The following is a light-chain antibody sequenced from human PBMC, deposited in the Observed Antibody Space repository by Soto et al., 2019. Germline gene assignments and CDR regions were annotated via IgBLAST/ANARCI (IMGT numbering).Light chain of an antibody. Sequence: EIVLTQSPGTLSLSPGERATLSCRASQSISSFYLAWYQQKPGQAPRLLIYGASSRATGIPDRFTGSGSGTDFTLTITILEPEDFAVYYCQQYGSSLPITFGQGTRLEIK. J-gene: IGKJ5*01. CDR1: QSISSFY. CDR3: QQYGSSLPIT. CDR2: GAS. V-gene: IGKV3-20*01.